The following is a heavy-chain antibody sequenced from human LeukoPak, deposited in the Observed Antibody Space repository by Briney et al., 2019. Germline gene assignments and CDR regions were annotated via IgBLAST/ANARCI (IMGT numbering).Heavy chain of an antibody. V-gene: IGHV3-23*01. J-gene: IGHJ4*02. CDR3: AKEGPYLWQQLSALHFDY. D-gene: IGHD6-13*01. CDR1: GFTFSSYA. Sequence: GGSLRLSCAASGFTFSSYAMSWVRQAPGKGLEWVSAISGSDGSTYYADSVKGRFTISRDNSKNTLYLQMNSLRAEDTAVYYCAKEGPYLWQQLSALHFDYWGQGTLVTVSS. CDR2: ISGSDGST.